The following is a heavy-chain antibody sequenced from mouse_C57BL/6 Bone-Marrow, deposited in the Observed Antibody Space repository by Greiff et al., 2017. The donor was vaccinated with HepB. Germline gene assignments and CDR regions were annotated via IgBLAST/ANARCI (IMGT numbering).Heavy chain of an antibody. D-gene: IGHD2-5*01. CDR3: TYYSNYAMDY. V-gene: IGHV14-4*01. CDR2: IDPENGDT. CDR1: GFNIKDDY. Sequence: EVQLQQSGAELVRPGASVKLSCTASGFNIKDDYMHWVKQRPEQGLEWIGWIDPENGDTEYASKFQGKATITADTSSNTAYLQLSSLTSEDTAVYYCTYYSNYAMDYWGQGTSVTVSS. J-gene: IGHJ4*01.